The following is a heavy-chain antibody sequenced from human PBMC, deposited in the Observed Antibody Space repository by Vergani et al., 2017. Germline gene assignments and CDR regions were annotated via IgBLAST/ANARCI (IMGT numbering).Heavy chain of an antibody. CDR3: ASDYAMDV. Sequence: EVQLVESGGGLVQPGGSLRLSCAASGFTFSSYEMNWVRQAPGKGLEWVSYISSSGSTIYYADAVKGRFNISRDNAKTSLYLQMNRLRAEDTAVYYCASDYAMDVWGQGTTVTVSS. J-gene: IGHJ6*02. CDR2: ISSSGSTI. CDR1: GFTFSSYE. V-gene: IGHV3-48*03.